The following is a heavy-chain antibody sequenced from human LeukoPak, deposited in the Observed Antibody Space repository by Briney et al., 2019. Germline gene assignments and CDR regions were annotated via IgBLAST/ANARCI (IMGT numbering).Heavy chain of an antibody. V-gene: IGHV4-59*01. CDR1: GGSISFYY. Sequence: PSETLSLTCAVSGGSISFYYWSWIRQPPGKGLEWIGYIYTTGSTNYNPSLKSRVTISVDTSKNQFSLNLSSVTAADTALYYCAREYYYGSGSGRAAFDIWGQGTMVTVSS. J-gene: IGHJ3*02. D-gene: IGHD3-10*01. CDR3: AREYYYGSGSGRAAFDI. CDR2: IYTTGST.